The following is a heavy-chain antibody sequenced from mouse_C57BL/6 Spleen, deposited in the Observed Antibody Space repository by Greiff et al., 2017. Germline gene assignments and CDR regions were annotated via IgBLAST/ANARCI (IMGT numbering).Heavy chain of an antibody. CDR3: TRIITTAYAMDY. V-gene: IGHV1-5*01. CDR1: GYTFTSYW. D-gene: IGHD1-1*01. Sequence: EVQLQQSGTVLARPGASVKMSCKTSGYTFTSYWMHWVKQRPGQGLEWIGAIYPGNSDTSYNQKFKGKAKLTAVTSASTAYMELSSLTNEDSAVYYCTRIITTAYAMDYWGQGTSVTVSS. CDR2: IYPGNSDT. J-gene: IGHJ4*01.